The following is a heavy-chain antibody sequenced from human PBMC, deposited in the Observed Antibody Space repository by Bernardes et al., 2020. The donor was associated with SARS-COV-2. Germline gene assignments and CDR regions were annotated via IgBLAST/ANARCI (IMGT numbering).Heavy chain of an antibody. CDR2: VYFTGNT. D-gene: IGHD6-13*01. CDR1: GGPIGSHY. Sequence: SETLSLTCTVSGGPIGSHYWSWIRQSPGKGLEWIGNVYFTGNTNHNPSLRSRAIIGIDTSKSQFSLRLNSVTAADAAVYYCARDVFLGSRWDQSYYGMDGWGQG. J-gene: IGHJ6*02. CDR3: ARDVFLGSRWDQSYYGMDG. V-gene: IGHV4-59*11.